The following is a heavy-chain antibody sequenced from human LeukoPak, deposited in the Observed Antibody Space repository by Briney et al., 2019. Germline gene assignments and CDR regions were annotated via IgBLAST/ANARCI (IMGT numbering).Heavy chain of an antibody. D-gene: IGHD3-22*01. J-gene: IGHJ1*01. CDR3: AKGDSSGYYTYFQH. CDR1: GFTFSSYG. CDR2: IWYDGSNK. Sequence: GGSLRPSCAASGFTFSSYGMHWVRQAPGKGLEWVAVIWYDGSNKYYADSVKGRFTISRDNSKNTLYLQMNSLRAEDTAVYYCAKGDSSGYYTYFQHWGQGTLVTVSS. V-gene: IGHV3-33*06.